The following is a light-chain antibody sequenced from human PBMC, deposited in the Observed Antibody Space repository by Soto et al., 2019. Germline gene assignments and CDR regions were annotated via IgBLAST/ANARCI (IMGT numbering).Light chain of an antibody. Sequence: QSVLTQPASVSGSPGQSITISCTGTSSDVGGYNYVSWYQQHPGKAPKLMIYDVSNRPSGVSNRFSGSKSSNTASLPISGLQAEDDADYYCSSYTSSSTLFGGGTKLTVL. V-gene: IGLV2-14*01. J-gene: IGLJ2*01. CDR1: SSDVGGYNY. CDR3: SSYTSSSTL. CDR2: DVS.